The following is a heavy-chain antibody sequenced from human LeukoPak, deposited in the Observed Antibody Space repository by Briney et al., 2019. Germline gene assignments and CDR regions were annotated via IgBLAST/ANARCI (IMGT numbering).Heavy chain of an antibody. V-gene: IGHV3-74*01. CDR2: IDPDGTTV. D-gene: IGHD5-12*01. J-gene: IGHJ4*02. Sequence: GGSLRLSCEGSGFTFRSHWLNGVRQPPGKGPVWVAHIDPDGTTVNYADSVKGRFTVARDNARNTLYLFMHSLRAEDTAVYFCARHRPREYSGYDPFDYWGRGTLVTVSS. CDR3: ARHRPREYSGYDPFDY. CDR1: GFTFRSHW.